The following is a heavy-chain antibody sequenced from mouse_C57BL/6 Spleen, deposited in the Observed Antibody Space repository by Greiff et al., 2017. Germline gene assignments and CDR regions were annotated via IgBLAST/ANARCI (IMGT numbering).Heavy chain of an antibody. CDR1: GYTFTSYW. V-gene: IGHV1-53*01. Sequence: VQLQQPGTELVKPGASVKLSCKASGYTFTSYWMHWVKQRPGQGLEWIGNINPSNGGTNYNEQFKSKATLTVDKSSSTAYMQLSSLTSEDSAVYYCAREEIWTVVADYDAMDDWGQGTSVTVSS. CDR2: INPSNGGT. J-gene: IGHJ4*01. CDR3: AREEIWTVVADYDAMDD. D-gene: IGHD1-1*01.